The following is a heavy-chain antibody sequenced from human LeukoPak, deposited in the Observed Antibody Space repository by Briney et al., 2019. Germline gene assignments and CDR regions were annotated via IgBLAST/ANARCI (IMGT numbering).Heavy chain of an antibody. Sequence: GRSLRLSCAASGFTFDDYAMHWVRQAPGKGLEWVSGISWNSGSIGYADSVKGRFTISRDNAKNSLYLQMNSLRAEDTALYYCAKEIGGSHGGGGGAFDIWGQGTMVTVSS. V-gene: IGHV3-9*01. J-gene: IGHJ3*02. CDR2: ISWNSGSI. CDR1: GFTFDDYA. D-gene: IGHD3-16*01. CDR3: AKEIGGSHGGGGGAFDI.